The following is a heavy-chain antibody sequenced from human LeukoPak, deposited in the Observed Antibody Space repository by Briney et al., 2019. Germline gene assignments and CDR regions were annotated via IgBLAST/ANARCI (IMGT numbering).Heavy chain of an antibody. Sequence: GRSLRLSCAASGFTFSSYGMHWVRQAPGKGLEWVAVISYDGSNKYYADSVKGRFTISRDNSKNTLYLQMNSLRAEDTAVYYCAKIAAAGTGYWGQGTLVTVSS. D-gene: IGHD6-13*01. J-gene: IGHJ4*02. CDR3: AKIAAAGTGY. V-gene: IGHV3-30*18. CDR1: GFTFSSYG. CDR2: ISYDGSNK.